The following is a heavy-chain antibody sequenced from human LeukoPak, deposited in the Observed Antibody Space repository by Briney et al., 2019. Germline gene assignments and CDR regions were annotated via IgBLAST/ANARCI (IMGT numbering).Heavy chain of an antibody. V-gene: IGHV3-30*01. D-gene: IGHD3-10*01. J-gene: IGHJ4*02. Sequence: GKSLRLSCAASGFTFSNYAMHWVRQAPGKGLEWVSLISSGGTYEYYADSVKGRFTISRDNSKNTLYLQLNSLRAEDTAVYYCARDSTYYYDTGSSGPHYFDNWGQGTLVTVSS. CDR2: ISSGGTYE. CDR3: ARDSTYYYDTGSSGPHYFDN. CDR1: GFTFSNYA.